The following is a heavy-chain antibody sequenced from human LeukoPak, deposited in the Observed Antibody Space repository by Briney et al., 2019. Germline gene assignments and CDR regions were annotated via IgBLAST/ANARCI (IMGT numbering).Heavy chain of an antibody. CDR1: GGSISGFY. CDR3: ARRARATGGGDYFDY. Sequence: SETLSLTCTVSGGSISGFYWGWIRQPPGKGLEWIGFIYYSGNTNYNPSLKSRVTISLDTSKNQFSLQLRSVTAADTAVYYCARRARATGGGDYFDYWGQGTLVTVSS. D-gene: IGHD2-15*01. V-gene: IGHV4-59*08. J-gene: IGHJ4*02. CDR2: IYYSGNT.